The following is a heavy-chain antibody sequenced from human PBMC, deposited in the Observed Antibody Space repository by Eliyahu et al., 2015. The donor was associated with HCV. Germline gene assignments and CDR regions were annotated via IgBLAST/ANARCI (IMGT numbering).Heavy chain of an antibody. Sequence: EVQLLESGGGLVQPGGSLRLSCXASGFTFSSYAISWFRQAPGKGLEWVSAISGSGGSTYYADSVKGRFTISRDNSKNTLYLQMNSLRAEDTAVYYCAKGGRWLQYDFWGQGTLVTVSS. CDR1: GFTFSSYA. CDR3: AKGGRWLQYDF. CDR2: ISGSGGST. V-gene: IGHV3-23*01. J-gene: IGHJ4*02. D-gene: IGHD5-24*01.